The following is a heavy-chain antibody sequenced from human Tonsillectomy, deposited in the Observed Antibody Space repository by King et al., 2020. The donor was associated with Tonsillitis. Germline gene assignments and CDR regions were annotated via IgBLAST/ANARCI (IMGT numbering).Heavy chain of an antibody. CDR2: ISSSSSYI. CDR1: GFTFSSYS. V-gene: IGHV3-21*01. D-gene: IGHD1-26*01. J-gene: IGHJ4*02. Sequence: VQLVESGGGLVKPGGSLRLSCEASGFTFSSYSMTWVRQAPGKGLEWVSSISSSSSYIYYADTVKGRFTISRDNAKNSLYLYLQMNSLRAEDTAVYYCARDGLVGAIDYWGQGTLVTVSS. CDR3: ARDGLVGAIDY.